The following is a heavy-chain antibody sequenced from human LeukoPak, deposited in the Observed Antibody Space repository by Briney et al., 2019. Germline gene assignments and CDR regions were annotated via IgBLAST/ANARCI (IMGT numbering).Heavy chain of an antibody. D-gene: IGHD4-17*01. Sequence: SLRLSCAASGFTFSSYGMHWVRQAPGKGLEWVAVIWYDGSNKYYADSVKGRFTISRDNSKNTLYLQMNSLRAEDTAVYYCARDGDPTTVTPDYWGQGTLVTVSS. CDR2: IWYDGSNK. V-gene: IGHV3-33*01. J-gene: IGHJ4*02. CDR3: ARDGDPTTVTPDY. CDR1: GFTFSSYG.